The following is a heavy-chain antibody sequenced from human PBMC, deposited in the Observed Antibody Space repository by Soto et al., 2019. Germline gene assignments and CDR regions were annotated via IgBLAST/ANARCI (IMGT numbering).Heavy chain of an antibody. CDR2: ISGSGGST. CDR1: GFTFSSYA. V-gene: IGHV3-23*01. J-gene: IGHJ3*02. Sequence: PGGSLRLSCAASGFTFSSYAMSWVRQAPGKGLEWVSAISGSGGSTYYADSVKGRFTISRDNSKNTLYLQMNSLRAEDTAVYYCALIRGTGCGSYYGSARPDAFDIWGQGTMVTVSS. CDR3: ALIRGTGCGSYYGSARPDAFDI. D-gene: IGHD1-26*01.